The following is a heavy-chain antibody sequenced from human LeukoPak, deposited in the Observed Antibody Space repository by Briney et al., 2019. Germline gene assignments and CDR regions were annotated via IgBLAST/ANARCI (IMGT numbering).Heavy chain of an antibody. D-gene: IGHD3-22*01. CDR2: IYYSGST. V-gene: IGHV4-61*08. J-gene: IGHJ4*02. Sequence: SETLSLTCTVSGDSISSGGYYWTWIRQHPGKGLEWIGYIYYSGSTNYNPSLKSRVTISVDTSKNQFSLKLSSVTAADTAVYYCTRSTNYYDSSGYYFWGQGTLVTVSS. CDR1: GDSISSGGYY. CDR3: TRSTNYYDSSGYYF.